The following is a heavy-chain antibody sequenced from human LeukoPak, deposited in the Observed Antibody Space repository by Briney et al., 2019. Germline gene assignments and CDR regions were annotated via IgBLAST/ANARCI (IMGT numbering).Heavy chain of an antibody. CDR3: AKSVQLELQPPYYFDY. J-gene: IGHJ4*02. CDR2: MSGSGGST. V-gene: IGHV3-23*01. Sequence: GGSLRLSCAPSGFTFSSYAMSWVRGSPGPGLKWVSAMSGSGGSTYYSDSVKGRFTISRDNSKNTLYLQMNSLRAEDTAVYYCAKSVQLELQPPYYFDYWGQGTLVTVSS. D-gene: IGHD1-1*01. CDR1: GFTFSSYA.